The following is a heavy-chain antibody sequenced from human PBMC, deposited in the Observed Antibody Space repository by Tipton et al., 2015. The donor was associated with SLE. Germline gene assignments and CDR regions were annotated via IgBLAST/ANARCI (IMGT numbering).Heavy chain of an antibody. Sequence: VKPSQTLSLTCAISGDSVSSNSAAWNWIRQSPSRGLEWLGRTYYRSKWYNDYAVSVKSRITINPDTSKNQFSLNLSSVTAADTAVYYCARVRYNYGDGWYFDLWGRGTLVIVSS. V-gene: IGHV6-1*01. CDR3: ARVRYNYGDGWYFDL. CDR2: TYYRSKWYN. J-gene: IGHJ2*01. D-gene: IGHD5-18*01. CDR1: GDSVSSNSAA.